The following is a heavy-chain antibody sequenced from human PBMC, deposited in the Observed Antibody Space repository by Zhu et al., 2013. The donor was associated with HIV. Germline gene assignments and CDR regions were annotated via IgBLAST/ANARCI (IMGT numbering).Heavy chain of an antibody. V-gene: IGHV1-2*02. J-gene: IGHJ3*02. CDR2: INPNSGGT. Sequence: QVQLVQSGAEVKKPGSSVKVSCKASGGTFSSYAISWVRQAPGQGLEWMGWINPNSGGTNYAQKFQGRVTMTRDTSISTAYMELSRLRSDDTAVYYCARVELVGITIVSDAFDIWAKGQWSPSLQ. CDR3: ARVELVGITIVSDAFDI. CDR1: GGTFSSYA. D-gene: IGHD3-10*01.